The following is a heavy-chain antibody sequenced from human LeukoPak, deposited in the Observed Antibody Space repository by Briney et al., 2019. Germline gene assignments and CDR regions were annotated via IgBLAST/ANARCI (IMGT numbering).Heavy chain of an antibody. Sequence: GGSLTLSCAASGFPFSTYWMHWVRQAPGKGLVWVARIRPEGTNTAYADSVKARFTISRDYAKNTLFLQMNSLGAEDTAVYYCARDLDWILFDYWGEGTLVTVSS. V-gene: IGHV3-74*03. CDR1: GFPFSTYW. CDR2: IRPEGTNT. CDR3: ARDLDWILFDY. D-gene: IGHD3-9*01. J-gene: IGHJ4*02.